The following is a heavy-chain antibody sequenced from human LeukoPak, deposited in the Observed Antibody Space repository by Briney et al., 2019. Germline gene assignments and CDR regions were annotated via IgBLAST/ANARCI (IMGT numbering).Heavy chain of an antibody. D-gene: IGHD6-13*01. CDR1: GGSFSSYY. CDR3: ARDAPYSSSWPDAFDI. V-gene: IGHV4-4*07. CDR2: IYTSGST. Sequence: PSETLSLTCAVYGGSFSSYYWSWIRQPAGKGLEWIGRIYTSGSTNYNPSLKSRVTMSVDTSKNQFSLKLSSVTAADTAVYYCARDAPYSSSWPDAFDIWGQGTMVTVSS. J-gene: IGHJ3*02.